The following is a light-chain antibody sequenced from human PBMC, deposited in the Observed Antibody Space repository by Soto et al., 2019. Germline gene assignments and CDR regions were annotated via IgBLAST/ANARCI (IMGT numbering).Light chain of an antibody. V-gene: IGKV1-5*01. CDR2: HAS. Sequence: DLRLTHSPSALSPPVSYRATSTCGASQSLSGWLAWYQQKPGKAPKLLMFHASTLESGVPSRFSGSGSGTEFTLTISSLQPDDFATYYCQQYYSYETTFGQGTKVDTK. CDR1: QSLSGW. CDR3: QQYYSYETT. J-gene: IGKJ1*01.